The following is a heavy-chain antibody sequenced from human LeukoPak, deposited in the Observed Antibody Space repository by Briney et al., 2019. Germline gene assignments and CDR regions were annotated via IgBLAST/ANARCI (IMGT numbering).Heavy chain of an antibody. D-gene: IGHD3-16*02. J-gene: IGHJ6*02. CDR1: GGSISSYY. Sequence: SETLSLTCTVSGGSISSYYWSWIRQPPGKGLEWIGYIYYSGSTNYNPSLKSRVTISVDTSKNQFSLKLSSVTAADTAVYYCARDSPPLEVYYDYVWGSYRYTHGMDVWGQGTTVTVSS. V-gene: IGHV4-59*01. CDR3: ARDSPPLEVYYDYVWGSYRYTHGMDV. CDR2: IYYSGST.